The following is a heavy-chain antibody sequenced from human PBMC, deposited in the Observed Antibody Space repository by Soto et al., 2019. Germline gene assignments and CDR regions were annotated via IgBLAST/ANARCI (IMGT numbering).Heavy chain of an antibody. CDR3: ARELRYFDWLRRYYGMDV. Sequence: QVQLVQSGAEVKKPGSSVKVSCKASGGTFSSYAISWVRQAPGQGLEWMGGIIPIFGTANYAQKFQGRVTITADESTSTAYMELSSLRPEDTAVYYCARELRYFDWLRRYYGMDVWGHGTTVTVSS. CDR2: IIPIFGTA. V-gene: IGHV1-69*01. D-gene: IGHD3-9*01. J-gene: IGHJ6*02. CDR1: GGTFSSYA.